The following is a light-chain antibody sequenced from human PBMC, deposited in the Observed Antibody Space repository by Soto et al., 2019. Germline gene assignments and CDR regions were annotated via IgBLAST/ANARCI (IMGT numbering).Light chain of an antibody. V-gene: IGKV3-15*01. J-gene: IGKJ1*01. CDR1: QSVSSN. CDR3: QQYNTWPT. CDR2: GAS. Sequence: EIVMTQYPATLSVSPGERATLSCRASQSVSSNLAWYKQKPGQAPRLLIYGASTRATGIPARLSGSASGTEFTLTISSIRSEDSAVYYCQQYNTWPTFGHGTKVDIK.